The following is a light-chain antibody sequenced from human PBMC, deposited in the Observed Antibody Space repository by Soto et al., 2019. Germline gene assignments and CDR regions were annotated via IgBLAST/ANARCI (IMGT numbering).Light chain of an antibody. J-gene: IGLJ1*01. CDR3: QYYDSSSYV. CDR2: GNS. V-gene: IGLV1-40*01. Sequence: QSVLTQPPSVSGSPGQRVTISCTGSSSNIGAGYDVHWYQQLPGTAPKLLIYGNSNRPSGVPDRFSGSKSGTSASLAITGLQAEDEADYYCQYYDSSSYVFGTGTKLTVL. CDR1: SSNIGAGYD.